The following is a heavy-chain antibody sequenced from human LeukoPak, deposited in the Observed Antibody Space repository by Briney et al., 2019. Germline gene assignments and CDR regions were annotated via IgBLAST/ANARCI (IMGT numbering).Heavy chain of an antibody. Sequence: ASVKVSCKASGYTFTGYYMHWVRQAPGQGLEWMGWISAYNGNTNYAQKLQGRVTMTTDTSTSTAYMELRSLRSDDTAVYYCARDGTGWSGYSEDYWGQGTLVTVSS. J-gene: IGHJ4*02. CDR3: ARDGTGWSGYSEDY. CDR1: GYTFTGYY. D-gene: IGHD3-3*01. V-gene: IGHV1-18*04. CDR2: ISAYNGNT.